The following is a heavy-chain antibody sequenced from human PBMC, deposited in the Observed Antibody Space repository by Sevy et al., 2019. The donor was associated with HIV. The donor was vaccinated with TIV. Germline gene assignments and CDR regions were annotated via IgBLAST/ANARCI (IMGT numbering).Heavy chain of an antibody. V-gene: IGHV3-15*01. CDR3: TTDTSTGYFDWLLDFDY. D-gene: IGHD3-9*01. J-gene: IGHJ4*02. Sequence: GGSLRLSCAASGFTFSSAGMSWVRQAPGKGLEWVDRIQSKTDGGTTDYAASVKGRFTISRDDSVNTLYLQMNSLTTDDTAVYYCTTDTSTGYFDWLLDFDYWGQGTLVTVSS. CDR1: GFTFSSAG. CDR2: IQSKTDGGTT.